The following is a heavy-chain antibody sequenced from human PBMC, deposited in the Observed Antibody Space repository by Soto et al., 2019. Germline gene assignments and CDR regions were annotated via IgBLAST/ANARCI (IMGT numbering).Heavy chain of an antibody. J-gene: IGHJ4*02. CDR2: INPSGGST. CDR1: GYTFTSYY. D-gene: IGHD6-13*01. V-gene: IGHV1-46*01. CDR3: ARDTGIAAPLYYFDY. Sequence: ASGKVSCKASGYTFTSYYMHWVRQAPGQGLEWMGIINPSGGSTSYAQKFQGRVTMTRDTSTSIVYMELSSLRSEDTAVYYCARDTGIAAPLYYFDYWGQGTLVTVSS.